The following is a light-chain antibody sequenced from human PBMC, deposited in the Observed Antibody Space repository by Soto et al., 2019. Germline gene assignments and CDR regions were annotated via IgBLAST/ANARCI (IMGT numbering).Light chain of an antibody. V-gene: IGLV2-11*01. J-gene: IGLJ1*01. Sequence: QSVLTQPRSVSGSPGQSVTISCTGTSSDVGAYNYVSWYQQHPGKAPKFLIFDVTKRPSGVPDRFSGSKSGNTASLTISGLQAEVEADYYCCSYAGSYVFGTGTKVTVL. CDR1: SSDVGAYNY. CDR2: DVT. CDR3: CSYAGSYV.